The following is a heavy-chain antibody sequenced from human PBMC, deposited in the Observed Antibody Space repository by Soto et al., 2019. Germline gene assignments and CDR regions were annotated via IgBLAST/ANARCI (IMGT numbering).Heavy chain of an antibody. CDR2: ISSNGGST. D-gene: IGHD6-25*01. Sequence: EVQLVESGGGLVQPGGSLRLSCAASGFTVSSNYMTWVRQAPGKGLEYVSAISSNGGSTYYANSVKGRFTISRDNSKNTLYLQMGRRRAEDMAVYYGARGCGGLAYWGQGTLVTVSS. J-gene: IGHJ4*02. CDR1: GFTVSSNY. V-gene: IGHV3-64*01. CDR3: ARGCGGLAY.